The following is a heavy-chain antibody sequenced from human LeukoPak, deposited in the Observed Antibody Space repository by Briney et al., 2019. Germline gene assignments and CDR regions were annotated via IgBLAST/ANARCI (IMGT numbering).Heavy chain of an antibody. CDR3: AKTGDYEYFDS. D-gene: IGHD4-17*01. CDR2: IFHTGST. CDR1: GGSISTYF. J-gene: IGHJ4*02. V-gene: IGHV4-59*08. Sequence: SETLSLTCAVSGGSISTYFWNWIRQPPGKGLEWVGYIFHTGSTNYNPSLKSRVTISVDTSKNQFSLKLNSVTAADTAVYYCAKTGDYEYFDSWGQGTLVTVSS.